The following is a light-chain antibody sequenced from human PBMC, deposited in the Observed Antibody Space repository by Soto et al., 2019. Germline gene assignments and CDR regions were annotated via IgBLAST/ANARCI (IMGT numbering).Light chain of an antibody. Sequence: EIVLTQSPGTLSLSPGERATLSCRASQTVSSSYLAWYQQKPGQAPRLLICAASSRATGIPDRFSGSGSGTDFSLTISRLEPEDFAVYYCQQYRSSPITFGQGTRLEI. CDR2: AAS. CDR1: QTVSSSY. J-gene: IGKJ5*01. CDR3: QQYRSSPIT. V-gene: IGKV3-20*01.